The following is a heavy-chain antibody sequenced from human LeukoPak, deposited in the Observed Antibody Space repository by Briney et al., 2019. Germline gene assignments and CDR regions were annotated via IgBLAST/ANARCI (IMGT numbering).Heavy chain of an antibody. Sequence: GGSLRLSCAASGFTVSSNYMSWVRQAPGKGLEWVSVIYSGGSTYYADSVKGRFTISRHDSKNTLYLQMNSLRAEDTAVYYCARDPPPYYYGSGSLRPFHYGMDVWGQGTTVTVSS. D-gene: IGHD3-10*01. CDR3: ARDPPPYYYGSGSLRPFHYGMDV. J-gene: IGHJ6*02. V-gene: IGHV3-53*01. CDR2: IYSGGST. CDR1: GFTVSSNY.